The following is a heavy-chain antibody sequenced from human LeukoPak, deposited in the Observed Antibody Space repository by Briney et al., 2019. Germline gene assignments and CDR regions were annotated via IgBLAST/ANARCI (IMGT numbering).Heavy chain of an antibody. D-gene: IGHD2-8*02. CDR1: GFTFSDYA. CDR3: AKGGYFSGPFYSYMDV. J-gene: IGHJ6*03. Sequence: GGSLRLSCAAAGFTFSDYAMSWVRQAPGKGLEWVSGISGSGSSTYYADSVKGRFTISRDNSKDTLYLQMNSLRVEDTAVYYCAKGGYFSGPFYSYMDVWGNGTTVTVSS. V-gene: IGHV3-23*01. CDR2: ISGSGSST.